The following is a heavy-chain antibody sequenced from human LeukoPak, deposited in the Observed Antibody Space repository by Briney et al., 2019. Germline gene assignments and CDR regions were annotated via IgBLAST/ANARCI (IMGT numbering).Heavy chain of an antibody. J-gene: IGHJ5*02. V-gene: IGHV5-51*01. D-gene: IGHD6-19*01. CDR3: ARRVSVGFDP. Sequence: GDSLKISRKGSGYSFNRHWIGRVRQMPGTGLEWMGIIYPGDSDTRYSPSFQGQVTISADKSISTAYLQWSSLKASDTAMYYCARRVSVGFDPWGQGTLVTVSS. CDR2: IYPGDSDT. CDR1: GYSFNRHW.